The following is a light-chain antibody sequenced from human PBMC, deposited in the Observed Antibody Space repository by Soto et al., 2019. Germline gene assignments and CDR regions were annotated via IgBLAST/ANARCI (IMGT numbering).Light chain of an antibody. CDR3: SSYTSSSTLL. V-gene: IGLV2-14*01. Sequence: QSVLTQPASVSGSPGQSITISCPGTSSDVGGYNYVSWYQPQPGKAPKLMIYEVSNRPSGVSNRFSGSKSVNTASLTISVLQAEAEADYYCSSYTSSSTLLFRVGTKLPAL. CDR2: EVS. CDR1: SSDVGGYNY. J-gene: IGLJ3*02.